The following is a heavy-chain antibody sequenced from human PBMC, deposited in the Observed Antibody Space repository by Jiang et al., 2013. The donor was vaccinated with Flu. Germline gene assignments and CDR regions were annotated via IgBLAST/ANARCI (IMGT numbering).Heavy chain of an antibody. J-gene: IGHJ6*02. D-gene: IGHD6-13*01. CDR2: IYYSGST. CDR1: GGSISSYY. Sequence: GPGLVKPSETLSLTCTVSGGSISSYYWSWIRQPPGKGLEWIGYIYYSGSTNYNPSLKSRVAISVDTSKNQFSLKLSSVTAADTAVYYCARHCGYSSSCLDYYGMDVWGQGTTVTVSS. CDR3: ARHCGYSSSCLDYYGMDV. V-gene: IGHV4-59*08.